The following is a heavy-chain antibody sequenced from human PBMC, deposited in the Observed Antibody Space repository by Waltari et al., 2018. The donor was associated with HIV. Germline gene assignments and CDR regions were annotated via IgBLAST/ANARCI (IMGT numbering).Heavy chain of an antibody. CDR2: IDTSGGT. D-gene: IGHD3-22*01. CDR3: ARDRNYYYDSSGYFFNAFDI. V-gene: IGHV4-61*02. CDR1: GGSISSGSYY. Sequence: QVQLQESGPGLVKPSQTLSLTCTVSGGSISSGSYYWSWIRQPAGKGLEWIGRIDTSGGTDYTPSLRSRVTISVDTSKNQFPLKLSSVTAADTAVYYCARDRNYYYDSSGYFFNAFDIWGQGTMVTVSS. J-gene: IGHJ3*02.